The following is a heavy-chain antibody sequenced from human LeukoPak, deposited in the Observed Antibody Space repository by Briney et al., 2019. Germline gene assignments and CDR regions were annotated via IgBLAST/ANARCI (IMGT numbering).Heavy chain of an antibody. Sequence: GGSLRLSCAASGFTFSSYGMHWVRQAPGKGLEWVAVISYDGSNKYYADSVKGRFTISRDNSKNTLYLQMNSLRAEDTAVYYCASSTIFGVVIPQIFDYWGQGTLVTVSS. D-gene: IGHD3-3*01. CDR3: ASSTIFGVVIPQIFDY. CDR1: GFTFSSYG. CDR2: ISYDGSNK. V-gene: IGHV3-30*03. J-gene: IGHJ4*02.